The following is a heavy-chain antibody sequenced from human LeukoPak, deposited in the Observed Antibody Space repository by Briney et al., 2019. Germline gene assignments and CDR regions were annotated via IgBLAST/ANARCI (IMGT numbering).Heavy chain of an antibody. CDR3: VRSSIIAAAGPYYFDY. CDR2: IIPIFGTA. J-gene: IGHJ4*02. Sequence: GASVKVSCKASGGTFSSYAISWVRQAPGRGLEWMGGIIPIFGTANYAQKFQGRVTITADKSTSTAYMELSSLRSEDTAVYYCVRSSIIAAAGPYYFDYWGQGTLVTVSS. V-gene: IGHV1-69*06. CDR1: GGTFSSYA. D-gene: IGHD6-13*01.